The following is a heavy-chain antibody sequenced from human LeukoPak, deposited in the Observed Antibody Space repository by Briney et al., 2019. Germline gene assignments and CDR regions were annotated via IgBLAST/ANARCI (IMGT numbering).Heavy chain of an antibody. Sequence: KSSETLSLTCTVSGGSISSYYWSWIRQPPGKGLEWIGYIYYSGSTNYNPSLKSRVTISVDTSKNQFSLKLSSVTAADTAVYYCARLGSAARHYYYYGMDVWGQGTTVTVSS. D-gene: IGHD6-6*01. V-gene: IGHV4-59*01. CDR3: ARLGSAARHYYYYGMDV. CDR1: GGSISSYY. J-gene: IGHJ6*02. CDR2: IYYSGST.